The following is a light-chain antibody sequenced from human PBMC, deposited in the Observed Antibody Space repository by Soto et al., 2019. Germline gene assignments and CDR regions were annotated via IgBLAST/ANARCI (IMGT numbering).Light chain of an antibody. CDR3: QQYNSYGT. Sequence: DIQMTQSSSTLSASVGDRVTITCRAIQSVGSSLAWYQQKPGKGPKLLIYDASTLESGVPSRFSGSGFGTEFALTISSLQPDDFETFYCQQYNSYGTFGQGTKVDIK. J-gene: IGKJ2*01. CDR2: DAS. CDR1: QSVGSS. V-gene: IGKV1-5*01.